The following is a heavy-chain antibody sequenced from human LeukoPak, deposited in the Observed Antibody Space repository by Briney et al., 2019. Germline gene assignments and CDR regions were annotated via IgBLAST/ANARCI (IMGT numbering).Heavy chain of an antibody. Sequence: SETLSLTCTVSGGSITSSNYYWAWIRQPPGKGLEWIGSVYYGGNTYYNPSLRSRLTISVDTSKIQFSLRLISVTAADTAVYYCARQASPSGTYLLYAFDIWGQGTMVTVSA. D-gene: IGHD1-26*01. J-gene: IGHJ3*02. V-gene: IGHV4-39*01. CDR3: ARQASPSGTYLLYAFDI. CDR1: GGSITSSNYY. CDR2: VYYGGNT.